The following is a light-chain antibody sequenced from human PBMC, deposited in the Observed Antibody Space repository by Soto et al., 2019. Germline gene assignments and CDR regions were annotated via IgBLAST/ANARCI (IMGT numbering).Light chain of an antibody. CDR1: SSDVGGSNH. Sequence: QSALTQPASVSGSPGQSITISCTGTSSDVGGSNHVSWYQQHPDKAPRLMLYDVTNRPSGVSNRFSGSKSGNTASLTISGLQAEDEADYYCSSYAGSSTFVVFGGGTKLTVL. CDR2: DVT. CDR3: SSYAGSSTFVV. J-gene: IGLJ2*01. V-gene: IGLV2-14*03.